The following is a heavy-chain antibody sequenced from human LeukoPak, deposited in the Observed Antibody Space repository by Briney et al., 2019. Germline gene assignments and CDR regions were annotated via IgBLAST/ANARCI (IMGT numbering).Heavy chain of an antibody. CDR1: GGSFSGYY. V-gene: IGHV4-34*01. Sequence: SETLSLTCAVYGGSFSGYYWSWIRQPPGKGLEWIGEINHSGSTNYNPSLKSRVTISVDTSKNQFSLKLSSVTAADTAVYYCAVAGEDCWGQGTLVTVSS. CDR3: AVAGEDC. D-gene: IGHD6-19*01. J-gene: IGHJ4*02. CDR2: INHSGST.